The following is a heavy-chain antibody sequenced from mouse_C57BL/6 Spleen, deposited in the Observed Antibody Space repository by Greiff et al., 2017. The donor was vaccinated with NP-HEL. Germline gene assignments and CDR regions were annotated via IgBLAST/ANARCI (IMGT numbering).Heavy chain of an antibody. Sequence: EVMLVESGAELVRPGASVKLSCTASGFNIKDDYMHWVKQRPEQGLEWIGWIDPENGDTEYASKFQGKATITADTSSNTAYLQLSSLTSEDTAVYYCTTVFDYWGQGTTLTVSS. CDR1: GFNIKDDY. V-gene: IGHV14-4*01. CDR3: TTVFDY. J-gene: IGHJ2*01. CDR2: IDPENGDT.